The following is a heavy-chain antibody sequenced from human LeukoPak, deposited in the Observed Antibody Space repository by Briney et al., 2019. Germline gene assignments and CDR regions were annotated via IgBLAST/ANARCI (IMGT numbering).Heavy chain of an antibody. Sequence: SETLSLTCTVSGGSISSYYWSWIRQPPGKGLEWIGYIYYSGSTNYNPSHKSRVTISVDTSKNQFSLKLSSVTAADTAVYYCARVGRDGYSWGQGTLVTVSS. D-gene: IGHD5-24*01. J-gene: IGHJ4*02. CDR3: ARVGRDGYS. CDR1: GGSISSYY. V-gene: IGHV4-59*01. CDR2: IYYSGST.